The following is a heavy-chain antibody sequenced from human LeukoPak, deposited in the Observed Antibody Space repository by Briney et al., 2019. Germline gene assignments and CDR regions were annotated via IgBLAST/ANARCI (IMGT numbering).Heavy chain of an antibody. D-gene: IGHD3-10*01. CDR3: AKGDTVFRGGPDY. CDR2: IGAGGVNT. V-gene: IGHV3-23*01. J-gene: IGHJ4*02. Sequence: PGGSLRLSCAASGFTFSNFVMNWVRQAPGKGLQWVSTIGAGGVNTFYADSVKGRFTISRDDPQNTLYLQLNSLRAEDTAFYYCAKGDTVFRGGPDYWGQGTLVTVSS. CDR1: GFTFSNFV.